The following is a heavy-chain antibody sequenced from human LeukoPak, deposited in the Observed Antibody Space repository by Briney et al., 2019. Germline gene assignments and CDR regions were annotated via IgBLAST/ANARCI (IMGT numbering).Heavy chain of an antibody. CDR3: AGGNALDY. CDR1: GFTFSSYW. V-gene: IGHV3-7*01. D-gene: IGHD4-23*01. Sequence: GGSLRLSCAASGFTFSSYWMNWVRQAPGNGLEWVANIKQDGSEKYYVDSVKGRFTISRDNAKNSLYLQMNSLRVEDTAVYYCAGGNALDYWGQGTLVTVSS. J-gene: IGHJ4*02. CDR2: IKQDGSEK.